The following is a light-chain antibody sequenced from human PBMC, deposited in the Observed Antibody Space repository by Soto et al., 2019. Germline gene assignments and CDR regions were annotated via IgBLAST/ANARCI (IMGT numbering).Light chain of an antibody. CDR1: NIGSKS. CDR2: DDS. V-gene: IGLV3-21*02. J-gene: IGLJ2*01. Sequence: SYELTQPPSVSVAPGQTARITCGGNNIGSKSVHWYQQKPGQAPVLGVYDDSDRPSGSPERFSGSNSGNTATLTISRVEAGDEADYYCQVWDSSSDHPHVVFGGGTKLTVL. CDR3: QVWDSSSDHPHVV.